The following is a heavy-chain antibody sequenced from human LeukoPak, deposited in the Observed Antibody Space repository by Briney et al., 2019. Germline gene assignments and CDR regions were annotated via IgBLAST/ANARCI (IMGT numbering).Heavy chain of an antibody. CDR2: ISSSGSTI. J-gene: IGHJ4*02. V-gene: IGHV3-48*03. D-gene: IGHD3-22*01. CDR1: GFTFSSYE. CDR3: ARDRLPYYYDSSGLFDY. Sequence: GGSLRLSCAASGFTFSSYEMNWVRQAPGKGLEWVSYISSSGSTIYYADSVKGRFTISRDNAKNSLYLRMNSLRAEDTAVYYCARDRLPYYYDSSGLFDYWGQGTLVTVSS.